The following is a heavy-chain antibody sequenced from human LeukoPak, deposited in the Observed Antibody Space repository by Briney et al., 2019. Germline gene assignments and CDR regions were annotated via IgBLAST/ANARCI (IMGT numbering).Heavy chain of an antibody. CDR1: GGTFSSYA. CDR2: IIPIFGTA. Sequence: ASVKVSCKASGGTFSSYAISWVRQAPGQGLEWMGRIIPIFGTANYAQKFQGRVTITTDESTSTAYMELSSLRSEDTAVYYCASLETYYDSLTGPTPNWFDPWGQGTLVTVSS. CDR3: ASLETYYDSLTGPTPNWFDP. D-gene: IGHD3-9*01. J-gene: IGHJ5*02. V-gene: IGHV1-69*05.